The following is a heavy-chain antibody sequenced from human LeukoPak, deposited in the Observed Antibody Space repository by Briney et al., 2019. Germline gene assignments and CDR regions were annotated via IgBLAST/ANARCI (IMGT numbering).Heavy chain of an antibody. CDR2: IYSGGST. D-gene: IGHD3-10*01. Sequence: GGSLRLSCAASGFTVSSNYMSWVRQAPGKGLEWVSVIYSGGSTYYADSVKGRFTISRDNSKNTPYLQMNSLRSEDVAVYYWARGSVGLFDYWGQGTRVTVSS. V-gene: IGHV3-66*01. CDR1: GFTVSSNY. J-gene: IGHJ4*02. CDR3: ARGSVGLFDY.